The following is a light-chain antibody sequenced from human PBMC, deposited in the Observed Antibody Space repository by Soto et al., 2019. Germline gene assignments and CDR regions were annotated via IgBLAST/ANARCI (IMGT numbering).Light chain of an antibody. CDR1: QSVSSN. CDR3: QQYKNGWT. V-gene: IGKV3-15*01. J-gene: IGKJ1*01. CDR2: GAS. Sequence: EILMTQSPATLSVSPGERATLSCRASQSVSSNLAWYQQKPGQAPRLLIYGASTRATGIPARFSGSGSGTKFTLTISSLQSEDFAVYYCQQYKNGWTFGQGTKVDIK.